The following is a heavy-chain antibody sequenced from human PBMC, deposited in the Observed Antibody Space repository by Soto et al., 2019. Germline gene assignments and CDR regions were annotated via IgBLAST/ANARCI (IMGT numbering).Heavy chain of an antibody. D-gene: IGHD3-22*01. CDR3: ARHRLLRGKGYYYGGMDV. CDR2: ISAYNGNT. CDR1: GYTFTSYG. Sequence: ASVKVSCKASGYTFTSYGISWVRQAPGQGLEWMGWISAYNGNTNYAQKRQGRVTMTTDTSTSTAYMELRSLRSDDTAVYYCARHRLLRGKGYYYGGMDVRVKGSTVTVSS. J-gene: IGHJ6*04. V-gene: IGHV1-18*04.